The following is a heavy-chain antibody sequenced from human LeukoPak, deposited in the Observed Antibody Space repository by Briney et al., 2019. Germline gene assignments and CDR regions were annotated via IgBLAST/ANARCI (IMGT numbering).Heavy chain of an antibody. J-gene: IGHJ4*02. V-gene: IGHV3-30*03. CDR3: ARVEGGYGSGSYY. Sequence: GSLRLSCAASGFTFSSYGMHWVRQAPGKGLEWVAVISYDGSNKYYADSVKGRFTISRDNSKNTLYLQMNSLRAEDTAVYYCARVEGGYGSGSYYWGQGTLVTVSS. CDR2: ISYDGSNK. CDR1: GFTFSSYG. D-gene: IGHD3-10*01.